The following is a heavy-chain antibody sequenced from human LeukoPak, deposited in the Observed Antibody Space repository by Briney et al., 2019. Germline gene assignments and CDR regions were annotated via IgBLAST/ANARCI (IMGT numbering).Heavy chain of an antibody. V-gene: IGHV3-30*18. CDR1: GFTFSSYS. J-gene: IGHJ4*02. CDR2: ISYDGSNK. CDR3: AKGDRISYFDY. Sequence: GGSLRLSCAASGFTFSSYSMNWVRQAPGKGLEWVAVISYDGSNKYYADSVKGRFTISRDNSKNTLYLQMNSLRAEDTAVYYCAKGDRISYFDYWGQGTLVTVSS.